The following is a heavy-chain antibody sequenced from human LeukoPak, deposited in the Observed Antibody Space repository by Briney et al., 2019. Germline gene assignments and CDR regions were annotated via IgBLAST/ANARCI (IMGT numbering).Heavy chain of an antibody. Sequence: GGSLRLSCAASGFTFITYSMNWVRQAPGKGLEWVSSISSSSSYIYYADSVRGRFTISRDNPKNSLYLQMNSLRAEDTAVYYCAKPGTPMYNWFDPWGQGTLVTVSS. CDR2: ISSSSSYI. CDR1: GFTFITYS. CDR3: AKPGTPMYNWFDP. V-gene: IGHV3-21*01. J-gene: IGHJ5*02. D-gene: IGHD1-1*01.